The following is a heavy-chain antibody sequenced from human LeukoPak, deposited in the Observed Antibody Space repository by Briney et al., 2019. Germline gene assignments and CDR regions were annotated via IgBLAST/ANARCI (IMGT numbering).Heavy chain of an antibody. D-gene: IGHD6-19*01. Sequence: EWMGIINPSGGSTSYAQKFQGRVTMTRDTSTSTVYMELSSLRSEDTAVYYCARGQWLGDYWGQGTLVTVSS. V-gene: IGHV1-46*01. J-gene: IGHJ4*02. CDR2: INPSGGST. CDR3: ARGQWLGDY.